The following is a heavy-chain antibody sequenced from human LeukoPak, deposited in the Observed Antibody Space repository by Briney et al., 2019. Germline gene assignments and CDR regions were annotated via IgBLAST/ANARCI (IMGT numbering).Heavy chain of an antibody. CDR2: ISSSGSTI. CDR1: GFTFSDYY. V-gene: IGHV3-11*01. CDR3: ARVLRGVRGVIFVRERAAFDY. Sequence: PGGSLRLSCAASGFTFSDYYMSWIRQAPGKGLEWVSYISSSGSTIYYADSVKGRFTISRDNAKNSLYLQMNSLRAEDTAVYYCARVLRGVRGVIFVRERAAFDYWGQGTLVTVSS. D-gene: IGHD3-10*01. J-gene: IGHJ4*02.